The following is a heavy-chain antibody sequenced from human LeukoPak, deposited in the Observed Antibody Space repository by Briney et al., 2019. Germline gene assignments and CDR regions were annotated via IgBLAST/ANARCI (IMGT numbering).Heavy chain of an antibody. CDR1: GFTFSSYA. V-gene: IGHV3-21*01. CDR3: ASGTIVGARGADN. J-gene: IGHJ4*02. D-gene: IGHD1-26*01. CDR2: ISGSSYHI. Sequence: GGSLRLSCAASGFTFSSYAMSCVRQAPGKALEWVSSISGSSYHIYYADSVKGRFTISRDNANNLLYLQMNSLRAEDTAVYYCASGTIVGARGADNWGQGTLVTVSS.